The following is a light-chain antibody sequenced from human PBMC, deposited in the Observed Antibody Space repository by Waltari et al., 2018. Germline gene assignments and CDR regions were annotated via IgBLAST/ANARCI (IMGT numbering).Light chain of an antibody. V-gene: IGLV2-11*01. Sequence: QSALTQPRSVSGSPGQSVTISCTGTSRDVGGYTYVSWYQQHPGKAPKLVIYDVSKRPSGVPDRFSGSKSANTASLTISGLQAEDEADYYCCSYAGSYTLEVFGGGTKLTVL. CDR3: CSYAGSYTLEV. CDR1: SRDVGGYTY. CDR2: DVS. J-gene: IGLJ3*02.